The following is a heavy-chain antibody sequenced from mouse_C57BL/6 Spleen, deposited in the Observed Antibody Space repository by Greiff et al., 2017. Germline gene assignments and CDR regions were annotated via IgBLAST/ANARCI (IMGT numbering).Heavy chain of an antibody. CDR1: GFTFSDYY. J-gene: IGHJ2*01. Sequence: EVMLVESGGGLVQPGGSLKLSCAASGFTFSDYYMYWVRQTPEKRLEWVAYISNGGGSTYYPDTVKGRFTISRDNAKNTLYLQMSRLKSEDTAMYYCARALELRGYFDYWGQGTTLTVSS. V-gene: IGHV5-12*01. CDR2: ISNGGGST. CDR3: ARALELRGYFDY. D-gene: IGHD1-1*01.